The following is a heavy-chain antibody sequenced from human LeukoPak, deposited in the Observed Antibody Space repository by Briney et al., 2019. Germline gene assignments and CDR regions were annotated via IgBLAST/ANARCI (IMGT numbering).Heavy chain of an antibody. V-gene: IGHV3-74*01. CDR1: GFTVSTNY. Sequence: GGSLRLSCAASGFTVSTNYMTWVRQAPGKGLVWVSRINKDGSGTSYADPVKGRFTSSRDNAKNTLYLQMNSLRAEDTAVYYCAKGEDYYQYGMDVWGQGTTVTVSS. J-gene: IGHJ6*02. D-gene: IGHD1-26*01. CDR2: INKDGSGT. CDR3: AKGEDYYQYGMDV.